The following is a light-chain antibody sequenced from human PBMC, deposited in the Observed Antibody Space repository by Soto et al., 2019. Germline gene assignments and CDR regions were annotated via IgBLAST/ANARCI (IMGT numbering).Light chain of an antibody. CDR1: SSNLGARYD. V-gene: IGLV1-40*01. CDR3: SSYAGSSNV. Sequence: QSVLTQPPTVSGAPGQTVTISCTGSSSNLGARYDVHWYQQVPGKAPKLLIFGSSDRASGVPDRFSGSKSGNTASLTVSGLQAEDEADYYCSSYAGSSNVFGTGTKVTVL. CDR2: GSS. J-gene: IGLJ1*01.